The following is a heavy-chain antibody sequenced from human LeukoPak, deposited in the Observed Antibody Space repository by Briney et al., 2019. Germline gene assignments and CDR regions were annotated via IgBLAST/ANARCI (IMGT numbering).Heavy chain of an antibody. J-gene: IGHJ4*02. V-gene: IGHV1-18*01. CDR2: ISAYNVNT. Sequence: ASVKVSCKASGYTFTSYTISWVRQAPGQGLAWMGWISAYNVNTNYAQMLQGRVTMTTDTSTSTAYMELRSLRSDDTAVYYCAREAAAGTYGYWGQGTLVTVSS. CDR1: GYTFTSYT. CDR3: AREAAAGTYGY. D-gene: IGHD6-13*01.